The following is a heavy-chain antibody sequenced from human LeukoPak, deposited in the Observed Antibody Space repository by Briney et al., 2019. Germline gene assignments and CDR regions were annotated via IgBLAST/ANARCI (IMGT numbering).Heavy chain of an antibody. CDR1: GGSISSYY. D-gene: IGHD2-2*02. CDR3: ARGPARSVVVPAAIKSGSYYYYYMDV. V-gene: IGHV4-4*07. J-gene: IGHJ6*03. Sequence: SETLSLTCTVSGGSISSYYWSWIRQPAGKGLEWIGRIYTSGSTNYNPSLKSRVAMSVDTSKNQFSLKLSSVTAADTAVYYCARGPARSVVVPAAIKSGSYYYYYMDVWGKGTTVTVSS. CDR2: IYTSGST.